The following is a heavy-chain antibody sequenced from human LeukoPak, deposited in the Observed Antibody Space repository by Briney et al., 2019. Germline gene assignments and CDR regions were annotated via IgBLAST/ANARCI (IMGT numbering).Heavy chain of an antibody. J-gene: IGHJ4*02. V-gene: IGHV1-2*02. CDR3: ARGVALGGSGSGFDY. CDR1: GYSFTGYY. CDR2: INPNSGGT. D-gene: IGHD3-16*01. Sequence: ASVNVSCKASGYSFTGYYMHWVGQAPGQGPEWMAWINPNSGGTNSAQKFQGRVTMTRDTSISTAYMELSSLTSDDTAIYYCARGVALGGSGSGFDYWGQGTLVTVSS.